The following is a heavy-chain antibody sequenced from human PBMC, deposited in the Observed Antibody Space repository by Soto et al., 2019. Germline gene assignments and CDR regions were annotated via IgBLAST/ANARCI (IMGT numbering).Heavy chain of an antibody. CDR1: GGSISSGGYY. CDR3: ARDHHPDLPDCDYNTIHYYYMDV. Sequence: SETLSLTCTVSGGSISSGGYYWSWIRQHPGKGLEWIGYIYYSGSTYYNPSLKSRVTISVDTSKNQFSLKLSSVTAADTAVYYCARDHHPDLPDCDYNTIHYYYMDVWGKGTTVTVSS. J-gene: IGHJ6*03. D-gene: IGHD4-17*01. CDR2: IYYSGST. V-gene: IGHV4-31*03.